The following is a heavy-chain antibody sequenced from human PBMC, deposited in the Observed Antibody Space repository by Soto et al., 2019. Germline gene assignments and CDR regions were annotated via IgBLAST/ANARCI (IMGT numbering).Heavy chain of an antibody. CDR2: ISTDGNGT. D-gene: IGHD3-10*01. CDR1: GFTFSSYA. Sequence: PGGSLRLSCAASGFTFSSYAIIWVRQAPGEGLEWVSRISTDGNGTSYADSVKGRFTISRDNAKNTLYLQMNSLRVEDTAMYYSAKRGVDTFGLSYWGQGTLVTVSS. V-gene: IGHV3-74*01. J-gene: IGHJ4*02. CDR3: AKRGVDTFGLSY.